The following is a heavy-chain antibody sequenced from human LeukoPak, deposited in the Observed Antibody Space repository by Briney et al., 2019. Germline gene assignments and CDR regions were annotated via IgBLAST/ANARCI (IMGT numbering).Heavy chain of an antibody. Sequence: ASVTVSCKASGYTFTGDYIHWVRQAPGQGLEWMGWINPNSGGTNYAQRFQGRVLMTSDTSISTAYMELRRLRSDDTAVYYCARYSAYGKNAFDIWGQGTLVTVSS. D-gene: IGHD5-12*01. V-gene: IGHV1-2*02. CDR3: ARYSAYGKNAFDI. J-gene: IGHJ3*02. CDR1: GYTFTGDY. CDR2: INPNSGGT.